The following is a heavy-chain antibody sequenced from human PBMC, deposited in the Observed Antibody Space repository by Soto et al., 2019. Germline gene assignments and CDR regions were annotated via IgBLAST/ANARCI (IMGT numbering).Heavy chain of an antibody. CDR1: GFTSDDYT. V-gene: IGHV3-43*01. CDR2: ISWDGGST. CDR3: ATGYSYGQNYYYYGMDV. J-gene: IGHJ6*02. D-gene: IGHD5-18*01. Sequence: GGSLSLSCAASGFTSDDYTMHWVRQAPGNGLERVSLISWDGGSTYYADSVKGRFTISRDNSKNSLYLQMNSLRTEDTALYYCATGYSYGQNYYYYGMDVWGQGTTVTVSS.